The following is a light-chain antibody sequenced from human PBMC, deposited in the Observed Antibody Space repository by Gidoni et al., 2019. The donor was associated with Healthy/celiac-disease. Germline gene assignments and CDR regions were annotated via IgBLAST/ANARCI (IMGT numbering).Light chain of an antibody. CDR3: QAWDSSTASVV. J-gene: IGLJ2*01. V-gene: IGLV3-1*01. CDR2: QDS. Sequence: SYELTQPHSVSVSPGQTASITCSGDKLGDKYACWYQQKPGQSPVLVIYQDSKRPSGIPERFSGSNSGNTATLTISGTQAMDEADYYCQAWDSSTASVVFGGGTKLTVL. CDR1: KLGDKY.